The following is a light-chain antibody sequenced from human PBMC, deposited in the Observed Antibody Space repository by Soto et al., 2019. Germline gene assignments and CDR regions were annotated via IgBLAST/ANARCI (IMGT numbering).Light chain of an antibody. CDR3: QQGYSTTPIT. CDR1: QSISIY. J-gene: IGKJ5*01. Sequence: QMTQSPSSLSASVGHRVTITCPASQSISIYLNWYQMKPGKAPNLLMYGASYLKSGVPSRFSGSGSGTELTLSISSLQTEDFANYYCQQGYSTTPITFGQGTRLEI. CDR2: GAS. V-gene: IGKV1-39*01.